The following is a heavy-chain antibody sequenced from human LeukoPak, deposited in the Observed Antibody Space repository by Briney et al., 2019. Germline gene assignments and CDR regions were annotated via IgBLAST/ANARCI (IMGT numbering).Heavy chain of an antibody. CDR3: ARFRYYYDSSGYYKTLFDY. D-gene: IGHD3-22*01. CDR2: ISSSSSYI. Sequence: GGSLRLSCAASGFTFSSYSMDWVRQAPGKGLEWVSSISSSSSYIYYADSVKGRFTISRDNAKNSLYLQMNSLRAEDTAVYYCARFRYYYDSSGYYKTLFDYWGQGTLVTVSS. CDR1: GFTFSSYS. J-gene: IGHJ4*02. V-gene: IGHV3-21*01.